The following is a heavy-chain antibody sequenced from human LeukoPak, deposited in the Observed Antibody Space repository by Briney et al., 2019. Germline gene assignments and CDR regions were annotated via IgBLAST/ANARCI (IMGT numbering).Heavy chain of an antibody. CDR3: ARGQRKTTIWPYFDY. CDR1: GASISSYY. CDR2: IYYSGST. D-gene: IGHD4-4*01. J-gene: IGHJ4*02. Sequence: PAETLSLTCTVSGASISSYYWSWIRQPPGKGLEWIGYIYYSGSTNYNPSLKSRVTISVDTSKNQFSLKLSSVTAADTAVYYCARGQRKTTIWPYFDYWGQGTLVTVSS. V-gene: IGHV4-59*08.